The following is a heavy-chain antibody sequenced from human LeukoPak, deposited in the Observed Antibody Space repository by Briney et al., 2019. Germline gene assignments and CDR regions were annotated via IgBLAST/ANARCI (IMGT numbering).Heavy chain of an antibody. D-gene: IGHD3-22*01. CDR1: GFTFSSYA. Sequence: VRTGGSLRLSCAASGFTFSSYAMHWVRQAPGKGLEWVSAISGSGGSTYYADSVKGRFTISRDNSKNTLYLQMNSLRAEDTAVYYCAKELYYYDSSGTGGDYWGQGTLVTVSS. V-gene: IGHV3-23*01. CDR3: AKELYYYDSSGTGGDY. J-gene: IGHJ4*02. CDR2: ISGSGGST.